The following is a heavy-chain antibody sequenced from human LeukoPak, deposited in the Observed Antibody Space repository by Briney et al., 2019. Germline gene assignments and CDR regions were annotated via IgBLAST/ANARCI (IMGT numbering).Heavy chain of an antibody. V-gene: IGHV3-21*01. D-gene: IGHD3-3*01. CDR1: GFTFSSYS. Sequence: PGGSLRLSCAASGFTFSSYSMNWVRQAPGKGLEWVSSISSSSSYIYYADSVKGRFTISRDNAKNSLYLQMSSLRAEDTAVYYCARAQYDFWSGYPLVSENWFDPWGQGTLVTVSS. CDR2: ISSSSSYI. J-gene: IGHJ5*02. CDR3: ARAQYDFWSGYPLVSENWFDP.